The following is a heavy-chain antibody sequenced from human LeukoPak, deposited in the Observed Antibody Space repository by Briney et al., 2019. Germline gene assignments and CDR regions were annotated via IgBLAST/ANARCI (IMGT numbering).Heavy chain of an antibody. V-gene: IGHV4-34*01. J-gene: IGHJ3*02. CDR3: ATESGLYCSSTSCYTGDAFDI. Sequence: PSETLSLTCAVYGGSFSGYYWSWIRKPPGKGLEWIGEINHSGSTNYNPSLKSRVTISVDTSKNQFSLKLSSVTAADTAVYYCATESGLYCSSTSCYTGDAFDIWGQGTMVTVSS. D-gene: IGHD2-2*02. CDR1: GGSFSGYY. CDR2: INHSGST.